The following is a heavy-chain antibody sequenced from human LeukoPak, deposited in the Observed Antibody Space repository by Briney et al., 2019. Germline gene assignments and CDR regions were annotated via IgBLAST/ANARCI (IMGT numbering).Heavy chain of an antibody. CDR2: IYPGDSDT. Sequence: GESLKISCKGSGYSFTNFWIGWVRQLPGKGLEWMGIIYPGDSDTRYSPSFQGQVTISADKSITTAYLHWSSLKVSDTAMYYCARLPLQVGPLDFWGQGTLVTVSS. CDR1: GYSFTNFW. V-gene: IGHV5-51*01. J-gene: IGHJ4*02. CDR3: ARLPLQVGPLDF.